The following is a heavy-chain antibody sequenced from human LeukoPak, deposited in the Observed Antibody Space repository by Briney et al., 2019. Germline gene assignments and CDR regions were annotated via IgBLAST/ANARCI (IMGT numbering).Heavy chain of an antibody. CDR3: ARLSPLERTGSSYYHALDV. CDR1: GGSISSYY. CDR2: THHMGKT. V-gene: IGHV4-59*01. D-gene: IGHD1-1*01. J-gene: IGHJ6*01. Sequence: SETLSLTCTVPGGSISSYYWSWIRQPLRKGLDWMGYTHHMGKTNYNHSLQSRVSISIDASKNQFSLKLTSVTAADTAVYYCARLSPLERTGSSYYHALDVWGQGTTVTVSS.